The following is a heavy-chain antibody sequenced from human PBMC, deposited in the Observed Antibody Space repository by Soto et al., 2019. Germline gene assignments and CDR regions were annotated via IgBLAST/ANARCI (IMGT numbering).Heavy chain of an antibody. CDR3: ARGIQQGGSYGMDV. CDR2: TTHSGSI. V-gene: IGHV4-34*01. D-gene: IGHD3-16*01. J-gene: IGHJ6*02. CDR1: GGSFSGYY. Sequence: QVQLRQWGAGLLEPSETLSLTCAVYGGSFSGYYWSWVRHPPGEGLERVGETTHSGSINYNPSLDSRVVISADTSKNQFSLNLNSATAADTAVYYCARGIQQGGSYGMDVWGQGTTVTVSS.